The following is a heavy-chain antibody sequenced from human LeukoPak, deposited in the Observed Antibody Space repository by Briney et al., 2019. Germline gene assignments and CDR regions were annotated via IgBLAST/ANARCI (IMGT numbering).Heavy chain of an antibody. Sequence: SVKVSYKASGGTFSSYAISWVRQAPGQGLEWMGRIIPILGIANYAQKFQGRVTITADKSTSTAYMELSSLRSEDTAVYYCASRDCSGGSCYQGFDYWGQGTLVTVSS. J-gene: IGHJ4*02. D-gene: IGHD2-15*01. CDR3: ASRDCSGGSCYQGFDY. CDR1: GGTFSSYA. CDR2: IIPILGIA. V-gene: IGHV1-69*04.